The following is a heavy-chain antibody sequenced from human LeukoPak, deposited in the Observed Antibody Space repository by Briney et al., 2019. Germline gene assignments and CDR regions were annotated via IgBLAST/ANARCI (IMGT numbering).Heavy chain of an antibody. V-gene: IGHV1-69*05. CDR1: GGTFSSYA. CDR2: IIPIFGTA. Sequence: GASVTVSCKASGGTFSSYAISWVRQAPGQGIEWMGGIIPIFGTANYAQKFQGRVTITTDESTSTAYMELSSLRSEETAVYYCARDIWGLEEYQAEIGHGAFDIWGQGTMVTVSS. CDR3: ARDIWGLEEYQAEIGHGAFDI. J-gene: IGHJ3*02. D-gene: IGHD2-2*01.